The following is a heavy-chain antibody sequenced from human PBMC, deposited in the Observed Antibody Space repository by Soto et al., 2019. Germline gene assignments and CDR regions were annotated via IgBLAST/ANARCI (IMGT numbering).Heavy chain of an antibody. D-gene: IGHD3-16*02. J-gene: IGHJ4*02. V-gene: IGHV4-31*03. CDR1: GGPISTGGYN. CDR2: IDYSGST. CDR3: ARFSLDLAFDY. Sequence: PSDPLSLPCTVSGGPISTGGYNWSWIRPRPGQGLEWSCYIDYSGSTYYNPSLKSRVTISVDTSKKHFALKLSSVTAADTAVYYCARFSLDLAFDYWGQGTLVTVSS.